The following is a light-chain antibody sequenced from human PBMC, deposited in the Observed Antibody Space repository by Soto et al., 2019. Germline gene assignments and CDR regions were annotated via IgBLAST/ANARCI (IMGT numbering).Light chain of an antibody. V-gene: IGKV4-1*01. Sequence: DLVMTHAPDSLAESLGERATSNCKSSQRLLYSSDKKKYLAWYQQKLGQPPNLLVYWASTRESGVPDRFSGGGSGTDFTLTISSLQAEDVAVYYCQQYYDTPATFGQGTRLEIK. CDR3: QQYYDTPAT. J-gene: IGKJ5*01. CDR1: QRLLYSSDKKKY. CDR2: WAS.